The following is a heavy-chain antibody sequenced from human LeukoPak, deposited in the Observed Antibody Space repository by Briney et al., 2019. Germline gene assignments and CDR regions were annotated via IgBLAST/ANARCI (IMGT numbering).Heavy chain of an antibody. CDR3: AKDLSAAGTGY. CDR1: GFTFTDTY. V-gene: IGHV3-11*04. Sequence: GGSLRLSCAVSGFTFTDTYMTWIRQAPGKGLESLSHISPSGTDISYADSVKGRFTISRDNSKNTLYLQMNSLRAEDTAVYYCAKDLSAAGTGYWGQGTLVTVSS. CDR2: ISPSGTDI. D-gene: IGHD6-13*01. J-gene: IGHJ4*02.